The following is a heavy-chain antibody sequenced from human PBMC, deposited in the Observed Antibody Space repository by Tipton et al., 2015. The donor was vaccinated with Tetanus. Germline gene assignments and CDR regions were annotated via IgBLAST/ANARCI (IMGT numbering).Heavy chain of an antibody. J-gene: IGHJ3*01. CDR1: GFTFSNYG. V-gene: IGHV3-23*01. CDR2: ISGRGASA. D-gene: IGHD2-8*01. Sequence: SLRLSCAASGFTFSNYGMNWVRQAPGKGLEWVSTISGRGASAYYADSVKGRFTLSRDNSKNTLNLQMNSLKDEDTAIYYCVKDRPNWAAFHLWGQGTMVTVSS. CDR3: VKDRPNWAAFHL.